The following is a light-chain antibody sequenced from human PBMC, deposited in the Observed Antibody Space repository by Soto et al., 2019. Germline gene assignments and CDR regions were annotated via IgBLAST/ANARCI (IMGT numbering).Light chain of an antibody. J-gene: IGKJ4*01. Sequence: DILLTQAPGTLSLSTGDRATLSCRASQSVSSSYLAWYQQKPGQAPRLLSYGASSRATGIPDRFSGSGSGTDFTLTISRLEPEDFAVYYCRQYGRSLGFAVGGGAKVDIK. CDR2: GAS. CDR3: RQYGRSLGFA. CDR1: QSVSSSY. V-gene: IGKV3-20*01.